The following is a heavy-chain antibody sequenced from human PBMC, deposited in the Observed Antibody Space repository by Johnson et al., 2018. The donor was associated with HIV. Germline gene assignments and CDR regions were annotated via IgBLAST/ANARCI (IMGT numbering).Heavy chain of an antibody. CDR2: ISYDGSNK. Sequence: QVQLVESGGGLVQPGGSLRLSCAASGFTFSDYYMSWIRQAPGKGLEWVAVISYDGSNKYYEDSVKGRFTISRDKSKNTLYLQMNSLRAEDTAVYYCARGSGVLTGGDSDAFDIWGQGTMVTVSS. J-gene: IGHJ3*02. V-gene: IGHV3-30*03. CDR3: ARGSGVLTGGDSDAFDI. CDR1: GFTFSDYY. D-gene: IGHD4-17*01.